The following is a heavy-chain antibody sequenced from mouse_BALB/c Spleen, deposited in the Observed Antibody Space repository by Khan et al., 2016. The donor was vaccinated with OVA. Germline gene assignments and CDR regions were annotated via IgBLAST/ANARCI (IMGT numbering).Heavy chain of an antibody. Sequence: EVQLQQSGPELVKPGASVKISCRTSGYTFPEYTVHWVKQSLGKSLDWIGVINPKNGGTAYNQKFKGKATLTVDKSSSTAYMEFRSLTSEDSAIYYGARDAGRYWGQGTSDTVAS. CDR2: INPKNGGT. CDR3: ARDAGRY. CDR1: GYTFPEYT. V-gene: IGHV1-18*01. D-gene: IGHD3-3*01. J-gene: IGHJ4*01.